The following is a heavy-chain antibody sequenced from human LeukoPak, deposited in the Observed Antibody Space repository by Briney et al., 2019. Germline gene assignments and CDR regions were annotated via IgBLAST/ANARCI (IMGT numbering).Heavy chain of an antibody. CDR3: ARVDYYRAFDI. CDR1: GGSFSGYY. D-gene: IGHD1-26*01. Sequence: PSETLSLTCAVYGGSFSGYYWSWIRQPPGKGLEWIGEINHSGSTNYNPSLKSRVTISVDTSKNQFSLKLSSVTAADTAVYYCARVDYYRAFDIWGQGTMVTVSS. CDR2: INHSGST. V-gene: IGHV4-34*01. J-gene: IGHJ3*02.